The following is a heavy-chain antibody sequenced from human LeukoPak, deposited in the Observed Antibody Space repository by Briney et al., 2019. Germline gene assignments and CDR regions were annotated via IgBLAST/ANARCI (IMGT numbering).Heavy chain of an antibody. D-gene: IGHD5-12*01. CDR2: IYTSGST. Sequence: SETLSLTCTVSGGSISSYYWSWIRQPPGKGLEWIGRIYTSGSTNYNPSLKSRVTMSVDTSKNQFSLKLSSVTAADTAVYYCARGGIQWLIRGGTFDIWGQGTMVTVSS. CDR3: ARGGIQWLIRGGTFDI. J-gene: IGHJ3*02. V-gene: IGHV4-4*07. CDR1: GGSISSYY.